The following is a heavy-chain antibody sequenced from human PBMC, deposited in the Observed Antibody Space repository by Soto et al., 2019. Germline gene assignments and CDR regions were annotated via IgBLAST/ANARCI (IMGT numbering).Heavy chain of an antibody. V-gene: IGHV1-69*08. CDR1: GGTFSSYT. Sequence: QVQLVQSGAEVKKPGSSVKVSCKASGGTFSSYTISWVRQAPGQGLEWMGRIIPILGIANYAQKFQGRVTITADKSTSTAYMELSSLRSEDTAVYYCARDQGIAAAGYWYFDLWGRGTLVTVSS. J-gene: IGHJ2*01. CDR2: IIPILGIA. D-gene: IGHD6-13*01. CDR3: ARDQGIAAAGYWYFDL.